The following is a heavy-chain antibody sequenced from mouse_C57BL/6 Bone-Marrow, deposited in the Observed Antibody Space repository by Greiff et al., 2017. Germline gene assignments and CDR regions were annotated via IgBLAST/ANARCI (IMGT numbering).Heavy chain of an antibody. V-gene: IGHV1-72*01. Sequence: QVQLQQPGAELVKPGASVTLSCKASGYTFTSYWMHWVKQRPGRGLEWIGRIDPNSGGTKYNEKFKSKATLTVDKPSSTAYMQLSSLTSEDSAVYYCARGAYYSGWGFAYWGQGTLVTVSA. J-gene: IGHJ3*01. CDR3: ARGAYYSGWGFAY. D-gene: IGHD2-12*01. CDR1: GYTFTSYW. CDR2: IDPNSGGT.